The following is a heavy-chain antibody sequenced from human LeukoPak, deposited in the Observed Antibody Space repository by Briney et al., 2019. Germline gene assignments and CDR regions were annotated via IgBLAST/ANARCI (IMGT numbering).Heavy chain of an antibody. CDR3: TRLVGATKDFDY. CDR2: IRSKANSYAT. D-gene: IGHD1-26*01. J-gene: IGHJ4*02. CDR1: GFTFSGSA. Sequence: GGSLRLSCAASGFTFSGSAMHWVRQASGKGLEWVGRIRSKANSYATAYAASVKGRSTISRDDSKNTAYLQMNSLKTEDTAVYYCTRLVGATKDFDYWGQGTLVTVSS. V-gene: IGHV3-73*01.